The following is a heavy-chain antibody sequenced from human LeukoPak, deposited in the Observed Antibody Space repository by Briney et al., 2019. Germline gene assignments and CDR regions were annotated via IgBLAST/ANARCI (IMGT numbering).Heavy chain of an antibody. Sequence: SSETLSLTCTVSGGSISPYYWSWIRQPPGKGLEWIGDIFYSGTTKYNPSLTSRVTISVDTSKNQFSLRLSSVTAADSAMYYCARSEGVYYGSGSSGSYYPHWFDPWGQGTRVTVSS. D-gene: IGHD3-10*01. CDR1: GGSISPYY. CDR3: ARSEGVYYGSGSSGSYYPHWFDP. V-gene: IGHV4-59*01. J-gene: IGHJ5*02. CDR2: IFYSGTT.